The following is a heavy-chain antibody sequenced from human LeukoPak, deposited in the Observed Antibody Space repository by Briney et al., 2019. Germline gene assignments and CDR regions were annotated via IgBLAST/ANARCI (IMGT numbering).Heavy chain of an antibody. CDR1: GGSISSNY. V-gene: IGHV4-4*07. CDR2: IYSSGST. CDR3: AREDSYGYKSHDY. Sequence: SETLSLTCNVSGGSISSNYWSWIRKPAGNTLEWIGRIYSSGSTNYNPSLKSRVTMSVGTSKNQFSLSLNSVSAADTAMYYCAREDSYGYKSHDYWGQGTLVTVSS. J-gene: IGHJ4*02. D-gene: IGHD5-24*01.